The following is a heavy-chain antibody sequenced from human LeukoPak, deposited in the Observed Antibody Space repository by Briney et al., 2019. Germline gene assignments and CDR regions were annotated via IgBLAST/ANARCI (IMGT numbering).Heavy chain of an antibody. CDR2: ITFDGTKT. CDR3: AKSIAVARGYFDY. Sequence: GGSLRLSCAAFGFTFSIYGMYWVRQAPGKGLEWVGFITFDGTKTYNEDSVKGRFTISRDNFKNTLYLQMNSLRVEDTGVYYCAKSIAVARGYFDYWGQGTLVTVSS. D-gene: IGHD6-19*01. CDR1: GFTFSIYG. V-gene: IGHV3-30*02. J-gene: IGHJ4*02.